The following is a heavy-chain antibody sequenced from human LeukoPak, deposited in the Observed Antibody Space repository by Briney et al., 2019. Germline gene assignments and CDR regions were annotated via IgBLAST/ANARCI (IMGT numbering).Heavy chain of an antibody. Sequence: PGGSLRLSCAASGFSFRGHDMNWVRQAPGKGLEWVSSISFSSTYIYYADSVRGRFTISRDNAKNSLYLQMNSLRVEDTAVYYCARADCSSSTCYLRRSWFDPWGQGTLVTVSS. V-gene: IGHV3-21*01. D-gene: IGHD2-2*01. CDR2: ISFSSTYI. CDR3: ARADCSSSTCYLRRSWFDP. J-gene: IGHJ5*02. CDR1: GFSFRGHD.